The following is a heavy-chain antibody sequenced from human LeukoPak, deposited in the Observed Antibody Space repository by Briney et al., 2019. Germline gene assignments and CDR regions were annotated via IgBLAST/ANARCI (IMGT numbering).Heavy chain of an antibody. CDR3: ARNFIVVVVAATHNWFDP. Sequence: PSETLSLTCTVSGGSISSSSYYWGWIRQPPGKGLEWIGSIYCSGSTYYNPSLKSRVTISVDTSKNQFSLKLSSVTAADTAVYYCARNFIVVVVAATHNWFDPWGQGTLVTVSS. J-gene: IGHJ5*02. CDR1: GGSISSSSYY. V-gene: IGHV4-39*01. D-gene: IGHD2-15*01. CDR2: IYCSGST.